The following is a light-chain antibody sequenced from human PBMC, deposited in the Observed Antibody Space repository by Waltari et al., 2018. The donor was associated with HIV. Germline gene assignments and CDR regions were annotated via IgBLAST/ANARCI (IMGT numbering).Light chain of an antibody. CDR2: RNC. CDR1: SSNIGINY. V-gene: IGLV1-47*01. Sequence: QSVLTQPPSASGTPGQRLTISCSGSSSNIGINYVYWYQHFPGTAPKLLMYRNCQRPSGVPARFSGSKSGTSASLAISGLRAEDEADYYCTTWDDSLNVLVFGGGTEVTVL. CDR3: TTWDDSLNVLV. J-gene: IGLJ3*02.